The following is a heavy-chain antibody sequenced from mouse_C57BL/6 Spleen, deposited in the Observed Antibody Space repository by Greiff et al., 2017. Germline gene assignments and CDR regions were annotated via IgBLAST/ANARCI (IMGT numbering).Heavy chain of an antibody. D-gene: IGHD1-1*01. CDR1: GYSITSDY. Sequence: EVKLMESGPGLAKPSQTLSLTCSVTGYSITSDYWNWIRKFPGNKLEYMGYISYSGSTYYNPSLNSRISITRDTSKNQYYLQLNSVTTEDTATYYCARYTPFTTVVGYFDVWGTGTTVTVSS. V-gene: IGHV3-8*01. CDR3: ARYTPFTTVVGYFDV. J-gene: IGHJ1*03. CDR2: ISYSGST.